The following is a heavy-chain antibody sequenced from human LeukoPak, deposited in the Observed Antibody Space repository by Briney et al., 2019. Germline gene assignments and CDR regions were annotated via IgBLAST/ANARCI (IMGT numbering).Heavy chain of an antibody. V-gene: IGHV3-33*01. CDR3: AREGVAANTLTD. J-gene: IGHJ4*02. CDR2: IWHDGSNK. CDR1: GFTFSSYG. D-gene: IGHD6-19*01. Sequence: GGSLRLSCAASGFTFSSYGMHWVRQAPGKGLEWVAVIWHDGSNKYYADSVKGRFTISRDNSKNTLYLQMNSLRAEDTAVYYCAREGVAANTLTDWGQGTLVTVSS.